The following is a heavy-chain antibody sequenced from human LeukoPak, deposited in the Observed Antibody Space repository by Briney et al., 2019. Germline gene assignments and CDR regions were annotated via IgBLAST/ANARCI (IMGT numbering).Heavy chain of an antibody. CDR2: IYHSGST. J-gene: IGHJ4*02. CDR3: ARESIAAAGLDY. Sequence: PSETLSLTCAVSGGSISSSNWWSWVRKPPGKGLEWIGEIYHSGSTNYNPSLKSRVTISVDKSKNQFSLKLSSVTAADTAVYYCARESIAAAGLDYWGQGTLVTVSS. V-gene: IGHV4-4*02. CDR1: GGSISSSNW. D-gene: IGHD6-13*01.